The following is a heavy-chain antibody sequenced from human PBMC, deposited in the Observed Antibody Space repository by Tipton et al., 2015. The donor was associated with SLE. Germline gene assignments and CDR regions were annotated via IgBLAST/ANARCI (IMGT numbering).Heavy chain of an antibody. J-gene: IGHJ4*02. CDR2: ISSSSSYI. CDR3: ARDKVAVAGPLDY. V-gene: IGHV3-21*01. CDR1: GFTFSSYS. D-gene: IGHD6-19*01. Sequence: SLRLSCAASGFTFSSYSMNWVRQAPGKGLEWVSSISSSSSYIYYADSVKGRFTLSRDNAKNSLYLQMNSLRAEDTAVYYCARDKVAVAGPLDYWGQGTLVTVSS.